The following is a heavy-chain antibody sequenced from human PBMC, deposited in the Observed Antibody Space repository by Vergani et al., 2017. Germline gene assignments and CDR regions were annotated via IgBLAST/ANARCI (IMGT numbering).Heavy chain of an antibody. J-gene: IGHJ4*02. CDR1: GFTFSDYY. V-gene: IGHV3-11*06. CDR3: ARDFFPTGVVAAN. D-gene: IGHD2-15*01. Sequence: QVQLVESGGGLVKPGGSLRLSCAASGFTFSDYYMSWIRQAPGKGLEWVSYSSSSSSYTNYADSVKGRFTISRDNAKNSLYLQMNSLRAEDTAVYYCARDFFPTGVVAANWGQGTLVTVSS. CDR2: SSSSSSYT.